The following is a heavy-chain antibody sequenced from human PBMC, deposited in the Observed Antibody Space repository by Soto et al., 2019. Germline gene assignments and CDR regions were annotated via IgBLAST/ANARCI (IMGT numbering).Heavy chain of an antibody. CDR1: GFTFTSSA. J-gene: IGHJ6*02. D-gene: IGHD5-18*01. V-gene: IGHV1-58*01. Sequence: SVKVSCKASGFTFTSSAVQWVRQARVQRLEWIGWIVVGSGNTNYAQKFQERVTITRDMSTSTAYMELSSLRSEDTAVYYCAAIQGYSYGYDYYGMDVWGQGTTVTVSS. CDR2: IVVGSGNT. CDR3: AAIQGYSYGYDYYGMDV.